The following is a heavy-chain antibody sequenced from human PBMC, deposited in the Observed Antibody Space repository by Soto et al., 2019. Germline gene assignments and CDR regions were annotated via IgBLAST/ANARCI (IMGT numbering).Heavy chain of an antibody. CDR3: AKATVPPYYYDSSGYSYFAY. CDR2: ISGSGGST. J-gene: IGHJ4*02. V-gene: IGHV3-23*01. D-gene: IGHD3-22*01. CDR1: GFTFSSYA. Sequence: PGGSLRLSCVVSGFTFSSYAMHWVRQAPGKGLEWVSAISGSGGSTYYADSVKGRFTISRDNSKNTVYLQMNSLRAEDTAVYYCAKATVPPYYYDSSGYSYFAYWGQGTLVTVSP.